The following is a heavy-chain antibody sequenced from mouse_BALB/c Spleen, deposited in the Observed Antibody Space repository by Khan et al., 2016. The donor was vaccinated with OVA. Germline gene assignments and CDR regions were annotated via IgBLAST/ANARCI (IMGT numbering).Heavy chain of an antibody. D-gene: IGHD1-1*01. Sequence: EVKLMESGGGLVQPGGSLKLSCAASGFTFSSYTMSWVRQTPDKRLEWVAFISHGGSSVYYPDTVTGRFTSSRDNAKNTLYLQMSSLKSEDTAMYYCTRPSTTQYDYGMDYWGQGTSVIVSS. V-gene: IGHV5-12-2*01. CDR3: TRPSTTQYDYGMDY. J-gene: IGHJ4*01. CDR2: ISHGGSSV. CDR1: GFTFSSYT.